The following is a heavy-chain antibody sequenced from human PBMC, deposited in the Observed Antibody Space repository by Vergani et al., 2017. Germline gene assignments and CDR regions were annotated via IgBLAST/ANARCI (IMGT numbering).Heavy chain of an antibody. D-gene: IGHD3-10*01. J-gene: IGHJ4*02. CDR3: ARIDGSGNCRSFPY. Sequence: EVQLVESGGGLVQPGGSLRLSCAASGFTFSSYWMSWVRQAPGNGLEWVANIKQDGSEKYYVDSVKGRFTISRDNAKNSLYLQMNSLRAEDTAVYYCARIDGSGNCRSFPYWGQGTLVTVSS. V-gene: IGHV3-7*04. CDR1: GFTFSSYW. CDR2: IKQDGSEK.